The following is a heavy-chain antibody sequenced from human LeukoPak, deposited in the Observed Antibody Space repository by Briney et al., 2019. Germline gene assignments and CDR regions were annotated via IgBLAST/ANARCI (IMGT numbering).Heavy chain of an antibody. CDR2: LYYSGST. Sequence: GSLRLSCAASEFTFSSYSMNWVRQPPGKGLEWIGSLYYSGSTYFNPSLKSQLTISVDTSKNQFSLKLSSVTAADTAVYYCARLRYYGDYVGYWGQGTLVTVSS. CDR3: ARLRYYGDYVGY. V-gene: IGHV4-39*01. D-gene: IGHD4-17*01. J-gene: IGHJ4*02. CDR1: EFTFSSYSMN.